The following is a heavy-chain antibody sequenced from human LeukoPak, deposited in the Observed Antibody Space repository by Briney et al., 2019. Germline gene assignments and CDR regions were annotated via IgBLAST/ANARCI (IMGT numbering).Heavy chain of an antibody. J-gene: IGHJ3*02. D-gene: IGHD3-22*01. Sequence: SETLSLTCTVSGGSISSGGYYWSWIRQHPGKGLEWIGYIYYSGSTYYNPSLKSRVTISVDTSKNQFSLKLSSVTAADTAVYYCARGPHSGYYSRYHAFDIWGQGTMVTVSS. CDR1: GGSISSGGYY. V-gene: IGHV4-31*03. CDR2: IYYSGST. CDR3: ARGPHSGYYSRYHAFDI.